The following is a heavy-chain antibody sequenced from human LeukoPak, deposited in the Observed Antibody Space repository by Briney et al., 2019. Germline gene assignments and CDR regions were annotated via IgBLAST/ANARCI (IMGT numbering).Heavy chain of an antibody. CDR2: IRYDGSNK. D-gene: IGHD2-15*01. V-gene: IGHV3-30*02. Sequence: GGSLRLSCAASGFTISDYGMDWVRQVPGKGLEWVAFIRYDGSNKYYADSVKGRFTVSRDNSKNTLYLQVNSLRADDTAVYYCANSGLNRFEYWGQGALVTVSS. J-gene: IGHJ4*02. CDR3: ANSGLNRFEY. CDR1: GFTISDYG.